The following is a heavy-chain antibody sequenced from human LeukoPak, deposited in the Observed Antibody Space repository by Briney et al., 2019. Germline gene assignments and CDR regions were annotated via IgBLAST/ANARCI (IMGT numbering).Heavy chain of an antibody. CDR3: ARVGVYFDY. CDR1: GGSISSYY. J-gene: IGHJ4*02. Sequence: KPSETLSLTCTVSGGSISSYYWSWIRQPPGKGLEWIGYIYYSGSTNYNPFLKSRVTISVDTSKNQFSLKLSSVTAADTAAYYCARVGVYFDYWGQGTLVTVSS. CDR2: IYYSGST. D-gene: IGHD2-8*01. V-gene: IGHV4-59*01.